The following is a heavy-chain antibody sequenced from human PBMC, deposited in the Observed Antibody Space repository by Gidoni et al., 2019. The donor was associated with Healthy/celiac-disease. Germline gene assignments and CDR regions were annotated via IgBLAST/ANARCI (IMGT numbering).Heavy chain of an antibody. CDR2: ISYDGSNK. CDR3: AKDRNEYSSSSLTH. Sequence: QVQLVESGGGVVQPGRSLRLSCAASGFTFSSYGMHWVRQAPGKGLEWVAVISYDGSNKYYADSVKGRFTISRDNSKNTLYLQMNSLRAEDTAVYYCAKDRNEYSSSSLTHWGQGTLVTVSS. D-gene: IGHD6-6*01. CDR1: GFTFSSYG. V-gene: IGHV3-30*18. J-gene: IGHJ4*02.